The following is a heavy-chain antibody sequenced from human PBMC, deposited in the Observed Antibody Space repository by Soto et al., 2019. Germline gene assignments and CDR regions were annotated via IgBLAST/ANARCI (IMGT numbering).Heavy chain of an antibody. V-gene: IGHV4-4*02. CDR2: IYYSGST. Sequence: SETLSLTCAVSGGSINSSNWWSWVRQPPGKGLEWIGYIYYSGSTNYSPSLKSRVTISVDTSKNQFSLKLNSVTAADTAVYYCAREFGTWGHGTLVTVSS. CDR1: GGSINSSNW. D-gene: IGHD3-16*01. CDR3: AREFGT. J-gene: IGHJ5*01.